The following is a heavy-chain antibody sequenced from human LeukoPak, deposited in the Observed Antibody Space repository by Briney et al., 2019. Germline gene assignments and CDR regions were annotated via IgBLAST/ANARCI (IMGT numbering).Heavy chain of an antibody. CDR1: GGSFSGYY. CDR3: ARQRRYDFWSGYQYNWFDP. Sequence: SETLSLTCAVYGGSFSGYYWSWIRQPPGKGLEWIGEINHSGSTNYNPSLKSRVTISVDTSKNQYSLKLSSVTAADTAVYYCARQRRYDFWSGYQYNWFDPWGQGTLVTVSS. J-gene: IGHJ5*02. V-gene: IGHV4-34*01. CDR2: INHSGST. D-gene: IGHD3-3*01.